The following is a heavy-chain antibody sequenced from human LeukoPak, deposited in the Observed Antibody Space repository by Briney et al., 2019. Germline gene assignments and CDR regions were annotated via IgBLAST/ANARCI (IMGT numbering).Heavy chain of an antibody. J-gene: IGHJ5*02. CDR1: GFTFSSYS. CDR3: ARDPTVWFGGGEAANWFDP. V-gene: IGHV3-21*01. D-gene: IGHD3-10*01. Sequence: GGSLRLSCAASGFTFSSYSMNWVRQAPGKGLEWVSSISSSSSYIYYADSVKGRFTISRDNAKNSLYLQMNSLRAEDTAVYYCARDPTVWFGGGEAANWFDPWGQGTLVTVSS. CDR2: ISSSSSYI.